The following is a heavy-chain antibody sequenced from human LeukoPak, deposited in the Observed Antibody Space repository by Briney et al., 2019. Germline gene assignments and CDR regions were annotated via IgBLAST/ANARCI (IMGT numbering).Heavy chain of an antibody. Sequence: PGGSLRLSCAASGITVRNNYFSWVRQAPGKGLEWVSAIYSEGSTYYADSVKGRVTISRDNSKNTLYLQMNSLRAEDTAVYYCARVLHTFYYDNSGYYSNYYYYAMDVWGQGTTVTVSS. CDR3: ARVLHTFYYDNSGYYSNYYYYAMDV. CDR2: IYSEGST. J-gene: IGHJ6*02. D-gene: IGHD3-22*01. CDR1: GITVRNNY. V-gene: IGHV3-53*01.